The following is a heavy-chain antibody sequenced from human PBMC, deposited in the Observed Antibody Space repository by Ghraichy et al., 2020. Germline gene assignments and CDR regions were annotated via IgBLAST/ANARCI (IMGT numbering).Heavy chain of an antibody. D-gene: IGHD3-10*01. J-gene: IGHJ3*01. CDR2: TRNRARNYTT. CDR3: ARVSVRSFGAFDL. CDR1: GFTFSDHY. V-gene: IGHV3-72*01. Sequence: GGSLRLSCVVSGFTFSDHYMDWVRQAPGKGLEWVGRTRNRARNYTTEYAASVKGRFTLSRDDSQDSLYLQMNSLKTEDTAIYYCARVSVRSFGAFDLWGQGTVVTVSS.